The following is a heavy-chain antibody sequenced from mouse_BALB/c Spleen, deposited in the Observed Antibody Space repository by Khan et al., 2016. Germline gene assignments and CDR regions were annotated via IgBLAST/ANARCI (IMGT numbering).Heavy chain of an antibody. CDR2: IRAGGSYT. Sequence: EVELVESGGGLVKPGGSLKLSCAASGFTFSDYYMYWVRQTPEKRLEWVATIRAGGSYTYYPDSVKGRFTISRDNAKNNLYLQMSSLKSEDTAMYYCAREGLRRGLAYWGQGTLVTVSA. D-gene: IGHD2-4*01. CDR1: GFTFSDYY. V-gene: IGHV5-4*02. J-gene: IGHJ3*01. CDR3: AREGLRRGLAY.